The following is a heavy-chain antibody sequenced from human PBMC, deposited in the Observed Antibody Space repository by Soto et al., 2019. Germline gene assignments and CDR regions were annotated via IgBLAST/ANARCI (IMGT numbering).Heavy chain of an antibody. Sequence: EVQLVESGGGLVQPGGSLRLSCAASGFTFSSYWMHWVRQAPGKGLVWVSRINSDGSSTSYADSVKGRFTISRDNAKNTLYLQMNSLRAEDTAVYYCARVSFPRYYYVSGSYYNRDYMDVWGKGTTVTVSS. CDR2: INSDGSST. J-gene: IGHJ6*03. CDR1: GFTFSSYW. V-gene: IGHV3-74*01. D-gene: IGHD3-10*01. CDR3: ARVSFPRYYYVSGSYYNRDYMDV.